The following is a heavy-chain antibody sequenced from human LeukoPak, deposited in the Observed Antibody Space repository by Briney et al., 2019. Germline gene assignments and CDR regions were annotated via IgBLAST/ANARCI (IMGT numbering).Heavy chain of an antibody. Sequence: GGSLRLSCAASGFTLSCCGMHWVRQAPGKGLEWVAVISYDGSNKYYADSVKGRFTISRDNSKNTLYLQMNSLRAEDTAVYYCAKAVYSSSWYSSLDYWGQGTLVTVSS. CDR1: GFTLSCCG. CDR3: AKAVYSSSWYSSLDY. V-gene: IGHV3-30*18. D-gene: IGHD6-13*01. J-gene: IGHJ4*02. CDR2: ISYDGSNK.